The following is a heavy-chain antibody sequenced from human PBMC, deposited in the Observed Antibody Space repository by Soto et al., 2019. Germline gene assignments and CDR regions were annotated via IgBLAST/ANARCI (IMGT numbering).Heavy chain of an antibody. CDR3: AREEELYCSSTRCYNTCFAP. V-gene: IGHV4-34*01. CDR1: EGSCVDYG. D-gene: IGHD2-2*02. CDR2: INHSGST. Sequence: TWAVDEGSCVDYGGSCILQPPGKGLEWIGEINHSGSTNYNPSLKSRVTISVDTSKNQFSLKLSSVTAADTAVYYCAREEELYCSSTRCYNTCFAPRRNGTLVPVTS. J-gene: IGHJ5*02.